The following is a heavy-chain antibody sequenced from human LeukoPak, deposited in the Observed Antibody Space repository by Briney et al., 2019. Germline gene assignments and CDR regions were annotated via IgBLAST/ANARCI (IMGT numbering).Heavy chain of an antibody. V-gene: IGHV4-39*07. CDR1: GGSISSSSYY. CDR2: IYYSGGT. J-gene: IGHJ6*03. D-gene: IGHD4-23*01. Sequence: SETLSLTCTVSGGSISSSSYYWGWIRQPPGKGLEWIGSIYYSGGTYYNPSLKSRVTISVDTSKNQFSLKLSSVTAADTAVYYCAREIYGGGDYYYYYYMDVWGKGTTVTISS. CDR3: AREIYGGGDYYYYYYMDV.